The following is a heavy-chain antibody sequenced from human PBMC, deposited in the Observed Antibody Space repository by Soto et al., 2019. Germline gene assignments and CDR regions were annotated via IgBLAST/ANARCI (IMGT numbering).Heavy chain of an antibody. CDR2: ISWNSGSI. CDR1: GFTFDVYG. Sequence: EVHLVESGGGLVQPGRSLRLSCAASGFTFDVYGMHWVRQAPGKGLEWVSGISWNSGSIGYADSVKGRFTISRDNAKNSLKLQMNSLKTEDTAFYYCAKDYLTAGYSSGWYDYWGRGTLVTVSS. CDR3: AKDYLTAGYSSGWYDY. V-gene: IGHV3-9*01. J-gene: IGHJ4*02. D-gene: IGHD6-19*01.